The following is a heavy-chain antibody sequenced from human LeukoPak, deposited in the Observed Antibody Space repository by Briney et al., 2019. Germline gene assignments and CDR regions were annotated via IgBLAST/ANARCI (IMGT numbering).Heavy chain of an antibody. Sequence: GGSLRLSCAASGFTFSSYAMSCVRQAPGKGLEGGSAISGSGGSTYYADSVKGRFTIPRDNSKNTLYLQMNSLRAEDTAVYYCAKDRIAARSFDYWGQGTLVTVSS. V-gene: IGHV3-23*01. CDR2: ISGSGGST. CDR1: GFTFSSYA. J-gene: IGHJ4*02. D-gene: IGHD6-6*01. CDR3: AKDRIAARSFDY.